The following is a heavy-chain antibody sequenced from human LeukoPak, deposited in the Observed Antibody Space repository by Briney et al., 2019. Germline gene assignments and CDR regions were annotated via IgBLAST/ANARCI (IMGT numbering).Heavy chain of an antibody. CDR1: GSTFDDYG. CDR3: ARVHPDDGSGSYSIDY. D-gene: IGHD3-10*01. J-gene: IGHJ4*02. CDR2: INWNGGST. V-gene: IGHV3-20*04. Sequence: GGSLRLSCAASGSTFDDYGMSWVRQAPGKGLEWVSGINWNGGSTGYADSVKGRFTISRDNAKKSLYLQMNSLRAEDTAVYYCARVHPDDGSGSYSIDYWGQGTLVTVSS.